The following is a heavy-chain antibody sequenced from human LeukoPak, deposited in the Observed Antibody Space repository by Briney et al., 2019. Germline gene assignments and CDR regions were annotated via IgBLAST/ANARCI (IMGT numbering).Heavy chain of an antibody. V-gene: IGHV1-58*02. CDR2: IVVGSGNT. CDR1: GFTSTSSA. D-gene: IGHD3-22*01. Sequence: SVKVSCKASGFTSTSSAMQWVRQARGQRLEWIGWIVVGSGNTNYAQKFQERVTITRDMSTSTAYMELSSLRSEDTAVYYCAAVPSYYYDSSGYYFDYWGQGTLVTVSS. J-gene: IGHJ4*02. CDR3: AAVPSYYYDSSGYYFDY.